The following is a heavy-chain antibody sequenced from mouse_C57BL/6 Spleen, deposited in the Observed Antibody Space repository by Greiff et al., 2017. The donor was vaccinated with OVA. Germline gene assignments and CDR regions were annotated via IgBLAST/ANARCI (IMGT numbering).Heavy chain of an antibody. CDR2: IDPSDSYT. CDR1: GYTFTSYW. CDR3: ARRGDYDRFAY. V-gene: IGHV1-50*01. J-gene: IGHJ3*01. D-gene: IGHD2-4*01. Sequence: QVQLKQPGAELVKPGASVKLSCKASGYTFTSYWMQWVKQRPGQGLEWIGEIDPSDSYTNYNQKFKGKATLTVDTSSSTAYMQLSSLTSEDSAVYDCARRGDYDRFAYWGQGTLVTVSA.